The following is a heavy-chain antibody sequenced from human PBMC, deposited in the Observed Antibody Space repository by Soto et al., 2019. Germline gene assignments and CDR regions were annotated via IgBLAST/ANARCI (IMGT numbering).Heavy chain of an antibody. J-gene: IGHJ6*03. V-gene: IGHV1-18*01. CDR1: GYTFTSYG. Sequence: ASVKVSCKASGYTFTSYGISWVRQAPGQGLEWMGWISAYDGNTNYAQKLQGRVTMTTDTSTSTAYMELRSLRSDDTAVYYCARDGRPGYYYCYMDVWGKGTTVTVAS. CDR2: ISAYDGNT. D-gene: IGHD1-26*01. CDR3: ARDGRPGYYYCYMDV.